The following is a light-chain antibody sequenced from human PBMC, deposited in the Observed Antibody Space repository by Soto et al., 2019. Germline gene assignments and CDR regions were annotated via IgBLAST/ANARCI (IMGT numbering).Light chain of an antibody. J-gene: IGLJ1*01. Sequence: QSVLTQPPSVSAAPGQKVTISCSGSSSNIGNNYVSWYQQLPGTAPKLLIYENSKRPSGIPDRFSGSKSGTSATLGITGLQTGDDADYYCGTWDSSLSAFYVFGTGTKVTVL. V-gene: IGLV1-51*02. CDR2: ENS. CDR3: GTWDSSLSAFYV. CDR1: SSNIGNNY.